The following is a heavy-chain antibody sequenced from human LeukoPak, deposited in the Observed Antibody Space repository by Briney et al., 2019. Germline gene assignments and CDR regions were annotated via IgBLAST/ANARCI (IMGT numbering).Heavy chain of an antibody. J-gene: IGHJ4*02. V-gene: IGHV1-8*01. CDR2: MSPNSGDT. CDR1: GYTFTSYD. CDR3: ARGPPNWGYDY. D-gene: IGHD7-27*01. Sequence: ASVKVSCKASGYTFTSYDINWVRQATGQGLEWMGWMSPNSGDTGYAQKFQDRVTMTRNTSISTAYMELSSLRSDDTAVYYCARGPPNWGYDYWGQGTLVTVSS.